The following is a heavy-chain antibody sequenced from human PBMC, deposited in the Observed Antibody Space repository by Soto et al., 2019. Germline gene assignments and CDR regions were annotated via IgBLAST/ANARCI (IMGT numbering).Heavy chain of an antibody. CDR3: AKDLKGGYSYGFPFDY. CDR1: GFTFSNFA. D-gene: IGHD5-18*01. V-gene: IGHV3-23*01. J-gene: IGHJ4*02. Sequence: EVQVLESGGGLVQPGGSLRLSCTASGFTFSNFAMSWVRQAAGTGLEWVSTFHGNGGSTHYADSVKGRFTISRDNSKNTLYLQMNSLRAEDTAVYYCAKDLKGGYSYGFPFDYWGQGTLVTVSS. CDR2: FHGNGGST.